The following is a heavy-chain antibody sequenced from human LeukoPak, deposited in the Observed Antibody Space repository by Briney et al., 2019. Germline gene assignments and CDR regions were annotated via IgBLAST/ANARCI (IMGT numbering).Heavy chain of an antibody. CDR3: ARDLSSVTMVRGVIPYDYYYGMDV. D-gene: IGHD3-10*01. CDR1: GYTFINYY. CDR2: ISAYNGNT. Sequence: GASVKVSCKASGYTFINYYMHWVRQAPGQGLEWIGWISAYNGNTNYAQKLQGRVTMTTDTSTSTAYMELRSLRSDDTAVYYCARDLSSVTMVRGVIPYDYYYGMDVWGQGTTVTVSS. V-gene: IGHV1-18*04. J-gene: IGHJ6*02.